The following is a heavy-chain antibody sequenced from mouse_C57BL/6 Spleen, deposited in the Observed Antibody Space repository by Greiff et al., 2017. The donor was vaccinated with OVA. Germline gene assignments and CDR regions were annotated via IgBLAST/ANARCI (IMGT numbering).Heavy chain of an antibody. CDR1: GYTFTSYG. V-gene: IGHV1-58*01. Sequence: EVKLMESGAELVRPGSSVKMSCKTSGYTFTSYGINWVKQRPGQGLEWIGYIYIGNGYTEYNEKFKGKATLTSDTSSSTAYMQLSSLTSEDSAIYFCARSTMVTAGAMDYWGQGTSVTVSS. CDR2: IYIGNGYT. D-gene: IGHD2-2*01. CDR3: ARSTMVTAGAMDY. J-gene: IGHJ4*01.